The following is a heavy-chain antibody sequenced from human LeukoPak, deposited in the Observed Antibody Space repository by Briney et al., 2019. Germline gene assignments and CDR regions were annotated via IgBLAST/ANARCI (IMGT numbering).Heavy chain of an antibody. CDR3: ASRDDYNGSFDY. V-gene: IGHV4-59*01. CDR2: IYYSGST. D-gene: IGHD5-24*01. Sequence: SETLSLTCTVSGGSISSYYWSWIRQPPGKGLEWIGYIYYSGSTNYNPSLKSRVTISVDTSKNQFSLKLSSVTAADTAVYYCASRDDYNGSFDYWGQGTLVTVSS. CDR1: GGSISSYY. J-gene: IGHJ4*02.